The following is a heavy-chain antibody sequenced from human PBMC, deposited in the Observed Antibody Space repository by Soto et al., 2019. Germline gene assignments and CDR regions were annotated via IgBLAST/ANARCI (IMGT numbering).Heavy chain of an antibody. Sequence: SVKVSCKASGGTFSSYAISWVRQAPGQGLEWMGGIIPIFGTANYAQKFQGRVTITADKSTSTAYMELSSLRSEDTAVYYCASRLGVVVPAAIQDYYYYYYGMDVWGQGTTVTVSS. J-gene: IGHJ6*02. CDR2: IIPIFGTA. CDR3: ASRLGVVVPAAIQDYYYYYYGMDV. V-gene: IGHV1-69*06. CDR1: GGTFSSYA. D-gene: IGHD2-2*02.